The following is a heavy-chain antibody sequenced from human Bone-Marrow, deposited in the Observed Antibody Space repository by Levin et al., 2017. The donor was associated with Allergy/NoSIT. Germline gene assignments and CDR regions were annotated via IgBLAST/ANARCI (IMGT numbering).Heavy chain of an antibody. J-gene: IGHJ4*02. Sequence: ESGPTLVKPTQTLTLTCTFSGFSLSTSQVGVGWIRQPPGKALEWLALIYWDDDNRYSPSLKSRLTFTKDTSKNQVVLTMTNMDPVDTATYYCAHTSGAYGDRDSPFDYWGQGTLVTVSS. D-gene: IGHD4-17*01. CDR3: AHTSGAYGDRDSPFDY. CDR1: GFSLSTSQVG. V-gene: IGHV2-5*02. CDR2: IYWDDDN.